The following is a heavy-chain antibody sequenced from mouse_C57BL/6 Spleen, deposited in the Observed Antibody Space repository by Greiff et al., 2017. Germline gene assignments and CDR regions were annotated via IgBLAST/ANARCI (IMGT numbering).Heavy chain of an antibody. Sequence: VQLQQSGAELVKPGASVKLSCTASGFNIKDYYMHWVKQRTEQGLEWIGRIDPEDGETKYAPKFPGKATITADTSSNTAYLQLSSLTSEDTAVYYGARDTTAYFDCWGQGTTLTVAS. D-gene: IGHD1-2*01. V-gene: IGHV14-2*01. CDR3: ARDTTAYFDC. J-gene: IGHJ2*01. CDR1: GFNIKDYY. CDR2: IDPEDGET.